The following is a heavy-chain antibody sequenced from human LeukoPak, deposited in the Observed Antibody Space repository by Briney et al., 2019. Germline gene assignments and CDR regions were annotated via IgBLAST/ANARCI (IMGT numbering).Heavy chain of an antibody. J-gene: IGHJ4*02. CDR3: ARHGRNSGAPNY. CDR2: VFYTGST. V-gene: IGHV4-59*08. Sequence: PSETLSLTCTVSGGSITSYYWSWIRQPPGKGLEWIGYVFYTGSTNYNPSLKSRVNISVTTSKSQFSLNLRSVTAADTARYYCARHGRNSGAPNYGGQGTMVTVSS. CDR1: GGSITSYY. D-gene: IGHD6-19*01.